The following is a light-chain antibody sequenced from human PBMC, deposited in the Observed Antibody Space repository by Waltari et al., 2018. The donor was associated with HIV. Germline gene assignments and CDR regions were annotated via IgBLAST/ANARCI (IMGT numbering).Light chain of an antibody. CDR2: DVS. CDR3: CSYAGSYTLV. J-gene: IGLJ2*01. Sequence: RSVSGSPGQSVTISCTGTSSDVGGYNYVSWYQQHPGKAPKLMIYDVSKRPSGVPDRFSGSKSGNTASLTISGLQSEDEADYYCCSYAGSYTLVFGGGTKLTVL. V-gene: IGLV2-11*01. CDR1: SSDVGGYNY.